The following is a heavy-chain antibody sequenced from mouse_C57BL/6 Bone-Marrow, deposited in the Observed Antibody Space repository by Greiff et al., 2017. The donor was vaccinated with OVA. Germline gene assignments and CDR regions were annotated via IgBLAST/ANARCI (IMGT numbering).Heavy chain of an antibody. CDR1: GFSLTSYG. J-gene: IGHJ1*03. Sequence: VKLQESGPGLVQPSQSLSITCTVSGFSLTSYGVHWVRQSPGKGLEWLGVIWSGGSTDYNAAFISRLSISKDNSKSQVFFKMNSLQADDTAIYYCARTPYGNYVWYFDVWGTGTTVTVSS. CDR2: IWSGGST. V-gene: IGHV2-2*01. CDR3: ARTPYGNYVWYFDV. D-gene: IGHD2-1*01.